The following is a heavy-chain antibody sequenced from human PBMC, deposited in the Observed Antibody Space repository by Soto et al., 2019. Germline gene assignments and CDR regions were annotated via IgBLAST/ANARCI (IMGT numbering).Heavy chain of an antibody. CDR3: ARNSIIAVACKDVFDI. J-gene: IGHJ3*02. Sequence: SGPTLVNHTQPLTLTCTFSGFPYSTSGMCVSWIRQPPGKALEWLARIDWDDDKYYSTSLKTRLTISKDTSKNQVVLTMTNMDPVVTASYYCARNSIIAVACKDVFDISCQGAMATDS. D-gene: IGHD6-19*01. V-gene: IGHV2-70*11. CDR2: IDWDDDK. CDR1: GFPYSTSGMC.